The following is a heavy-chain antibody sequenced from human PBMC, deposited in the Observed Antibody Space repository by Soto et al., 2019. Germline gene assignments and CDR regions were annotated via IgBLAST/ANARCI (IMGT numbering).Heavy chain of an antibody. D-gene: IGHD3-22*01. Sequence: SVKVSCKASGGTFSSYAISWVRQAPGQGLEWMGGIIPIFGTANYARKFQGRVTITADESTSTAYMELSSLRSEDTAVYYCARGYYYDSSGYLFEFDYWGQGTLVTVSS. J-gene: IGHJ4*02. CDR1: GGTFSSYA. CDR3: ARGYYYDSSGYLFEFDY. CDR2: IIPIFGTA. V-gene: IGHV1-69*13.